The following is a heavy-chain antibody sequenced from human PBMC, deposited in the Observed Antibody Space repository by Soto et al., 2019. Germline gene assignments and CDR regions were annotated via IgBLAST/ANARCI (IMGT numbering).Heavy chain of an antibody. CDR2: IIPIFGTA. J-gene: IGHJ4*02. Sequence: QVQLVQSGAEVKKPGSSVKVSCKASGGTFSSYAISWVRQAPGQGLKWMGGIIPIFGTANYAQKFQGRVTITADESTSTAYMELSSLRSEDTAVYYCASTRYCSSTSCLSQFDYWGQGTLVTVSS. D-gene: IGHD2-2*01. CDR1: GGTFSSYA. CDR3: ASTRYCSSTSCLSQFDY. V-gene: IGHV1-69*01.